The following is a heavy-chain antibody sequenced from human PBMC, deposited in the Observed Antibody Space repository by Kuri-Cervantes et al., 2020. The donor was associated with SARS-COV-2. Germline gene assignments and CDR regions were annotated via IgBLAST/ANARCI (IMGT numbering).Heavy chain of an antibody. CDR1: GYSISSGYH. V-gene: IGHV4-38-2*02. D-gene: IGHD6-13*01. CDR2: IYHSGST. J-gene: IGHJ4*02. Sequence: GSLRLSCTVSGYSISSGYHWGWIRQPPGKGLEWIGSIYHSGSTYYNPSLKSRVTISVDTSKNQFSLKLSSVTAADTAVYYCARVGRAGPFDYWGPGTLVTVSS. CDR3: ARVGRAGPFDY.